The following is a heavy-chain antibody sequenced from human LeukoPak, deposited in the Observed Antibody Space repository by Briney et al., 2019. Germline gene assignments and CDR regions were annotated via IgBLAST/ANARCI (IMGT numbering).Heavy chain of an antibody. CDR1: GYTFTGYY. V-gene: IGHV1-2*02. D-gene: IGHD3-3*01. J-gene: IGHJ4*02. CDR3: ARGPFITIFGVVTYTAFDY. Sequence: ASVKVSCKASGYTFTGYYMHWVRQAPGQGLEWMGWINPNSGGTNYAQKFQGRVTMTRDTSISTAYMELSRLRSDDTAVYYCARGPFITIFGVVTYTAFDYWGQGTLVTVSS. CDR2: INPNSGGT.